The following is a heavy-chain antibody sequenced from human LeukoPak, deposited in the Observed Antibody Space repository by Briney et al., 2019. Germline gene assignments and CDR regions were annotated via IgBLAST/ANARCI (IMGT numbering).Heavy chain of an antibody. CDR3: AKGMATTLRYYFDY. J-gene: IGHJ4*02. V-gene: IGHV3-30*04. CDR1: GFTFSSYA. Sequence: GRSLRLSCAASGFTFSSYAMHWVRQAPGKGLEWVAVISYDGNNKYYADSVKGRCTISRDNSKSTLYLQMNSLRAEDTAVYYCAKGMATTLRYYFDYWGQGTLVTVSS. D-gene: IGHD5-24*01. CDR2: ISYDGNNK.